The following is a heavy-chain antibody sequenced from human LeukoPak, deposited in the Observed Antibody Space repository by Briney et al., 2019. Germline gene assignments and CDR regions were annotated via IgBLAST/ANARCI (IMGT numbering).Heavy chain of an antibody. J-gene: IGHJ5*02. CDR2: IYYSGST. CDR3: ARDRGGSYSNWFDP. Sequence: SETLSLTCTVSGGSISSYYWSWIRQPPGKGLEWIGYIYYSGSTNYNPSLKSRVTISVDTSKNQFSLKLSSVTAAGTAVYYCARDRGGSYSNWFDPWGQGTLVTVSS. CDR1: GGSISSYY. V-gene: IGHV4-59*12. D-gene: IGHD1-26*01.